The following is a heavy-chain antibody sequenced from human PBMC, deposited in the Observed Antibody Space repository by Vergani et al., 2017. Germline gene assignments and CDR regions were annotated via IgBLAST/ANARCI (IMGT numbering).Heavy chain of an antibody. CDR3: ARAVYNWNYDAFDI. D-gene: IGHD1-7*01. J-gene: IGHJ3*02. CDR2: IYTSGST. CDR1: GGSISSGSYY. Sequence: QVQLQESGPGLVKPSQTLSLTCTVSGGSISSGSYYWSWIRQPAGKGLEWIGRIYTSGSTNYNPSLKSRVTISVDTSKNQFSLKLSSVTAADTAVYYCARAVYNWNYDAFDIWGQGTMVTVSS. V-gene: IGHV4-61*02.